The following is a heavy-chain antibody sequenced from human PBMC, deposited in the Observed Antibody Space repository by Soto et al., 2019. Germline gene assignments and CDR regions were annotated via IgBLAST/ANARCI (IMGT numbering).Heavy chain of an antibody. V-gene: IGHV4-31*03. J-gene: IGHJ4*02. D-gene: IGHD3-10*01. CDR1: GGSISSGGYD. CDR3: AMAMRGISSRNYFDY. CDR2: IYYSGRT. Sequence: SEPLSLTCTVSGGSISSGGYDWSWSLQDPGKGLEWIVYIYYSGRTYYNSSLKSRVTISVDPSKTQFSLKLRSVPAAGTAVYYCAMAMRGISSRNYFDYWGPGTLVTVSS.